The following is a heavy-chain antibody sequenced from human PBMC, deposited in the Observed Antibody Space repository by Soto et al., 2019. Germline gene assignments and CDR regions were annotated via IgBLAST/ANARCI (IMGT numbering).Heavy chain of an antibody. CDR2: FDPEDGET. CDR3: ARDSPNSSGWPHSYYGMDV. Sequence: ASVKVSCKVSGYTLTELSMHWVRQAPGKGLEWMGGFDPEDGETIYAQKFQGRVTMTEDTSTDTAYMELSSLRSEDTAVYYCARDSPNSSGWPHSYYGMDVWGQGTTVTVSS. V-gene: IGHV1-24*01. J-gene: IGHJ6*02. CDR1: GYTLTELS. D-gene: IGHD6-19*01.